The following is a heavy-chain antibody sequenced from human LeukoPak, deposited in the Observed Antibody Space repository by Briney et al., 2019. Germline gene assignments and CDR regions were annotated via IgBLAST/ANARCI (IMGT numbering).Heavy chain of an antibody. Sequence: ASVKVSCKASGYTFTSYDISWVRQAPGQGLEWMGGIIPIFGTANYAQKFQGRVTITADESTSTAYMELSSLRSEDTAVYYCARVPSAAGYYFDYWGQGTLVTVSS. J-gene: IGHJ4*02. D-gene: IGHD6-13*01. CDR2: IIPIFGTA. CDR1: GYTFTSYD. CDR3: ARVPSAAGYYFDY. V-gene: IGHV1-69*13.